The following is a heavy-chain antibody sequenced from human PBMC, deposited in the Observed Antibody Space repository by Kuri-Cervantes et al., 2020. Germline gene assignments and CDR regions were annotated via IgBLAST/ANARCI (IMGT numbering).Heavy chain of an antibody. Sequence: LSLTCAASGFTFSSYWMSWVRQAPGKGLEWVANIKQDGSEKYYVDSVKGRFTISRDNAKNTLYLHMNSLRFEDTAVYYCAKDQGSSGWFLIDYWGQGTLVTVSS. CDR3: AKDQGSSGWFLIDY. D-gene: IGHD6-19*01. J-gene: IGHJ4*02. CDR1: GFTFSSYW. CDR2: IKQDGSEK. V-gene: IGHV3-7*01.